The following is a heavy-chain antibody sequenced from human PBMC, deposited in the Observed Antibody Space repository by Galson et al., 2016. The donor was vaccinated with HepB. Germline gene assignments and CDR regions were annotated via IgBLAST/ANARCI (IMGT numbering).Heavy chain of an antibody. J-gene: IGHJ4*02. D-gene: IGHD2-15*01. CDR1: GDSVSSNSAT. Sequence: CAISGDSVSSNSATWNWIRQSPSRGLEWLGRTYSRSAWLDDYAISVKSRISINPDTSKNRFPLHLNSVTPEDTAVYYCARERRYCTDGSCYSFDYWGLGTLVTVSS. V-gene: IGHV6-1*01. CDR3: ARERRYCTDGSCYSFDY. CDR2: TYSRSAWLD.